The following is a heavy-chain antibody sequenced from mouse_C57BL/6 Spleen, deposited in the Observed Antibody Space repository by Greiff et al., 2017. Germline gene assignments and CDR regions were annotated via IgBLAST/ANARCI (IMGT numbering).Heavy chain of an antibody. CDR3: ASADYYGTWGYAMDC. J-gene: IGHJ4*01. V-gene: IGHV1-76*01. CDR1: GYTFTDYY. CDR2: IYPGSGNT. D-gene: IGHD1-1*01. Sequence: QVQLQQSGAELVRPGASVKLSCKASGYTFTDYYINWVKQRPGQGLEWIARIYPGSGNTYYNEKFKGKATLTAEKASSTAYMQLSSLTSEDSAVYFCASADYYGTWGYAMDCWGQGASVTVAS.